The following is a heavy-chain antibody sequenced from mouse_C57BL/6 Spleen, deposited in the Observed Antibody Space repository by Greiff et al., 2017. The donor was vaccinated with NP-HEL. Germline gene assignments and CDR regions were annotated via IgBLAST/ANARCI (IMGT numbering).Heavy chain of an antibody. D-gene: IGHD2-1*01. CDR1: GYTFTSYW. CDR2: IDPSDSYT. Sequence: QVQLQQPGAELVMPGASVKLSCKASGYTFTSYWMHWVKQRPGQGLAWIGEIDPSDSYTNYNQKFKGKSTLTVDKSSSTAYMQLSSLTSEDSAVYYCARGGNSWFAYWGQGTLVTVSA. V-gene: IGHV1-69*01. J-gene: IGHJ3*01. CDR3: ARGGNSWFAY.